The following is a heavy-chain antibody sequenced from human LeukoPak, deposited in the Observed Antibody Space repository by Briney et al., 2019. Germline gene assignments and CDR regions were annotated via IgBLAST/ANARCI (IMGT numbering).Heavy chain of an antibody. J-gene: IGHJ4*02. CDR2: INPSGSST. Sequence: ASVTVSCKASGYSFTSHYMHWVRQAPGQGLEWMGLINPSGSSTLYAQKFQGRVTMTRDMSTTTDYMELNSLGAEDTAVYYCARVYQGVSLFDGIDYWGQGTLVTVSS. V-gene: IGHV1-46*01. CDR3: ARVYQGVSLFDGIDY. CDR1: GYSFTSHY. D-gene: IGHD3-10*01.